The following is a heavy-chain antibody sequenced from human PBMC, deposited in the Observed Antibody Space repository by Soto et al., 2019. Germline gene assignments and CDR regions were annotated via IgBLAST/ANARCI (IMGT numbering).Heavy chain of an antibody. CDR1: GFTFSSYG. CDR2: ISYDGSNK. V-gene: IGHV3-30*03. CDR3: AIGGRSYALLLVPYDY. J-gene: IGHJ4*02. D-gene: IGHD6-13*01. Sequence: QVQLVESGGGVVQPGRSLRLSCAASGFTFSSYGMHWVRQAPGKGLEWVAVISYDGSNKYYADSVKGRFTISRDNSKNTLYLQMNSLSAEDTAVYYCAIGGRSYALLLVPYDYWGQGTLVTVSS.